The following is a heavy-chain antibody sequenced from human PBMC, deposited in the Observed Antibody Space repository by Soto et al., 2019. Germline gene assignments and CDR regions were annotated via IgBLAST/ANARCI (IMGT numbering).Heavy chain of an antibody. Sequence: QVPLQQWGAGLLKPSETLSLTCAVYGGSFSGYDWTWIRQPPGTGLEWIGEINHSGSTNYNPSLKSRVTISVDTSKNQFSLKLTSVTAADTAVYYCARDKITGLFDYWGQGTLVTVSS. CDR1: GGSFSGYD. D-gene: IGHD2-8*02. J-gene: IGHJ4*02. CDR2: INHSGST. CDR3: ARDKITGLFDY. V-gene: IGHV4-34*01.